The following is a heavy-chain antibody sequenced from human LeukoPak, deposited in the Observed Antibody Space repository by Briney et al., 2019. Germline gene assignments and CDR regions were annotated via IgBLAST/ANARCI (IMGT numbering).Heavy chain of an antibody. J-gene: IGHJ6*03. V-gene: IGHV3-15*01. D-gene: IGHD4-17*01. CDR1: GFTFSNAW. CDR3: TRELLYGDYVRGYYYCVDV. Sequence: GGSLRLSCAASGFTFSNAWMSWVRQAPGKGLEWVGRIKSKTDGGTTDYAAPVKGRFTISRDDSKSIAYLQMNSLKTEDTAVYYCTRELLYGDYVRGYYYCVDVWGKGTTVTISS. CDR2: IKSKTDGGTT.